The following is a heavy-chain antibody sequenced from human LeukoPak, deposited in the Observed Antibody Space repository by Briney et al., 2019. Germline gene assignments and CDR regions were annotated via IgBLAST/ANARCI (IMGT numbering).Heavy chain of an antibody. V-gene: IGHV4-30-4*01. CDR2: IYYSGST. CDR1: GGSINSGDYY. D-gene: IGHD6-13*01. J-gene: IGHJ4*02. Sequence: PSQTLSLTCTVSGGSINSGDYYWSWIRQPPGKGLEWMGYIYYSGSTYYNPSLKSRVTISVDTSKNQFSLKLRSVTAADTAVYFCARGLGSSWYGDWGQGTLVTVSS. CDR3: ARGLGSSWYGD.